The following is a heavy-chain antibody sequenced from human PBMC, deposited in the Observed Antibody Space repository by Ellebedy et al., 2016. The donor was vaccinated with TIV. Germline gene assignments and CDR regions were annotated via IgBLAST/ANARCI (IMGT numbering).Heavy chain of an antibody. V-gene: IGHV1-58*01. D-gene: IGHD1-26*01. CDR3: AADLVVTPTRGSYDFDY. CDR1: GFTFTSSA. Sequence: ASVKVSCKASGFTFTSSAVQWVRQARGQRLEWIGWIVVGSGNTSYAQKFQERVTITRDMSTSTAYMELSSLRSEDTAVYYYAADLVVTPTRGSYDFDYWGQGTLVTVSS. J-gene: IGHJ4*02. CDR2: IVVGSGNT.